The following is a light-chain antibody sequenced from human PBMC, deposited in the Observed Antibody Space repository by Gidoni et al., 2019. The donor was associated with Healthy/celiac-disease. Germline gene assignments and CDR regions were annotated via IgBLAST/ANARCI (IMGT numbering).Light chain of an antibody. CDR2: AAS. V-gene: IGKV1-39*01. CDR1: QSISSY. CDR3: QQSYSTLGT. Sequence: DTHMTQSPSSLSASVGDRVTITCRASQSISSYLNWNQQKPGKAPKTLIYAASSLQSGVPSRFSGSGAGTDFTLTISSLQPEDFATYYCQQSYSTLGTFGPGTKVDIE. J-gene: IGKJ3*01.